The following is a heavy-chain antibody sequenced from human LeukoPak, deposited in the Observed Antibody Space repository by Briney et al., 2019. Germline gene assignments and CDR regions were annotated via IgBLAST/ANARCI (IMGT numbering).Heavy chain of an antibody. D-gene: IGHD3-10*01. CDR3: VRHGLLWFGELLSSLDAFDI. CDR2: IYYSGST. Sequence: PSETLSLTCTVSGGSISSYYWSWIRQPPGKGLEWIGYIYYSGSTNYNPSLKSRVTISVDTSKNQFSLKLSSVTAADTAVYYCVRHGLLWFGELLSSLDAFDIWGQGTMVTVSS. V-gene: IGHV4-59*08. CDR1: GGSISSYY. J-gene: IGHJ3*02.